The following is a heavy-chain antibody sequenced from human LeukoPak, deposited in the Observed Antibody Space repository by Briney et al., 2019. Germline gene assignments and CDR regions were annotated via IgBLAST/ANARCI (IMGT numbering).Heavy chain of an antibody. D-gene: IGHD5-18*01. CDR1: GYTFTGYY. CDR2: INPNSGGT. Sequence: ASVKVSCRASGYTFTGYYMRWVRQAPGQELEWMGWINPNSGGTNYAQKFQGRVTMTRDTSISTAYMELSRLRSDDTAVYYCARGHSYGNYYYYGMDVWGQGTTVTVSS. J-gene: IGHJ6*02. CDR3: ARGHSYGNYYYYGMDV. V-gene: IGHV1-2*02.